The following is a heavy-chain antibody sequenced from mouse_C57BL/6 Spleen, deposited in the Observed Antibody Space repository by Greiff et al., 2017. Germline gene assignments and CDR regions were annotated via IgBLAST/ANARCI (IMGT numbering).Heavy chain of an antibody. CDR3: ARRISYYDYDEDFAY. D-gene: IGHD2-4*01. CDR1: GFNIQDYY. Sequence: EVQLHQSGAELVKPGASVKLSCTASGFNIQDYYMHWLKQRTEQGLEWIGRIDPEDGETKYAPKFQGKATITADTSSNSAYVQLSSLTSEDTAVYYCARRISYYDYDEDFAYWGQGTLVTVSA. CDR2: IDPEDGET. J-gene: IGHJ3*01. V-gene: IGHV14-2*01.